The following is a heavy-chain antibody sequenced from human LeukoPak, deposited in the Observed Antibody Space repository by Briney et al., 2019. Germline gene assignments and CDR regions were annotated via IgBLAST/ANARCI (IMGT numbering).Heavy chain of an antibody. CDR3: AKDLARYSGSSRNAFDI. V-gene: IGHV3-23*01. CDR2: ISGSGGST. CDR1: GFTFSSYA. D-gene: IGHD1-26*01. Sequence: GVSLRLSCAASGFTFSSYAMSWVRQAPGKGLEWVSAISGSGGSTYYADSVKGRFTISRDNSKNTLYLQMNSLRAEDTAVYYCAKDLARYSGSSRNAFDIWGQGTMVTVSS. J-gene: IGHJ3*02.